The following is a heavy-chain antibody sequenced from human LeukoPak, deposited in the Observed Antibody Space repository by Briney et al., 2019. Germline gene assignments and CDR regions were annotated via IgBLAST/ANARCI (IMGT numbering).Heavy chain of an antibody. D-gene: IGHD3-10*01. Sequence: SETLSLTCAVSGYSISSGYYWGWIRQPPGKGLEWIGSIYHSGSTYYNPSLKSRVTISVDTSKNQFSLKLSSVTAADTAVYYCARVGRFGDLILVAFDIWGQGTMVTVSS. J-gene: IGHJ3*02. CDR1: GYSISSGYY. CDR3: ARVGRFGDLILVAFDI. V-gene: IGHV4-38-2*01. CDR2: IYHSGST.